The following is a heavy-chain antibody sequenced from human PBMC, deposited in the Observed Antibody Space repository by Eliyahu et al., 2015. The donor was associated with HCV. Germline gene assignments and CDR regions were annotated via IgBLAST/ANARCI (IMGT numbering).Heavy chain of an antibody. Sequence: EVQLVESGGGLLQTGESLXLSXXASGFPVSSKYMXXVRQAPGKGLEWVXVIYXGGSTYYAXSVKGRFTISRDKSRNTLYLQMNSLRVEDTAVYYCARVAAADPYDIWSGYFDHWGQGTLVTVSS. CDR2: IYXGGST. V-gene: IGHV3-53*01. J-gene: IGHJ4*02. CDR1: GFPVSSKY. D-gene: IGHD3-3*01. CDR3: ARVAAADPYDIWSGYFDH.